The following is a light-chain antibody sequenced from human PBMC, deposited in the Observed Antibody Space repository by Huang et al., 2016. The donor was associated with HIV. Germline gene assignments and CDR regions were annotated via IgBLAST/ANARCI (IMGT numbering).Light chain of an antibody. CDR2: EAS. CDR1: QSVGVY. CDR3: QQRTKWPPVLT. Sequence: EIVLTQSPATLSLSPGDRATLSCRASQSVGVYLAWYQQKPGQAPRHLIFEASNRATGIPDRFSGSGSGTDFTLTIDSLQPDDFAIYYCQQRTKWPPVLTFGGGTRVEIK. V-gene: IGKV3-11*01. J-gene: IGKJ4*01.